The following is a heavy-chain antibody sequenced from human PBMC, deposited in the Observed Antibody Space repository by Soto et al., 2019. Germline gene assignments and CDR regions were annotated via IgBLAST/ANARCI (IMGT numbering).Heavy chain of an antibody. V-gene: IGHV4-34*01. CDR2: INHSGST. Sequence: QVQLQQWGAGLLKPSETLSLTCAVYGGSFSGYYWSWIRQPPGKGLEWIGEINHSGSTNYNPSLKGRGTISVDMSKNQFSLKLSSVTAADTAVYYCASGGSYCSGGSCYTNWFDPWGQGTLVTVSA. D-gene: IGHD2-15*01. CDR1: GGSFSGYY. CDR3: ASGGSYCSGGSCYTNWFDP. J-gene: IGHJ5*02.